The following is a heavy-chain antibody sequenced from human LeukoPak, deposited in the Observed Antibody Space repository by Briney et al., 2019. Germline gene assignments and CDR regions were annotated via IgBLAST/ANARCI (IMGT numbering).Heavy chain of an antibody. J-gene: IGHJ3*02. Sequence: PGGSLRLSCAASGFTFSSYEMNWARQAPGKGLEWVSYISSTGSTIYYADSVKGRFTISRDNAKNSLYLQMNSLRAEDTAVYNCARDGGATTAFDIWGQGTVVTVSS. V-gene: IGHV3-48*03. CDR2: ISSTGSTI. CDR1: GFTFSSYE. D-gene: IGHD1-26*01. CDR3: ARDGGATTAFDI.